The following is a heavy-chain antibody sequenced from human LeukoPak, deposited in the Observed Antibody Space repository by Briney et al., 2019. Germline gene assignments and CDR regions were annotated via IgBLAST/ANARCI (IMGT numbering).Heavy chain of an antibody. D-gene: IGHD6-19*01. V-gene: IGHV3-48*04. CDR1: GFTFSSYS. Sequence: GGSLRLSCAASGFTFSSYSMNWVRQAPGKGLEWVSYISSSSSTIYYADSVKGRFTISRDNAKNSLYLQMNSLRAEDTAVYYCARDVSVYSSGWYRGEYYYFDYWGQGTLVTVSS. CDR3: ARDVSVYSSGWYRGEYYYFDY. J-gene: IGHJ4*02. CDR2: ISSSSSTI.